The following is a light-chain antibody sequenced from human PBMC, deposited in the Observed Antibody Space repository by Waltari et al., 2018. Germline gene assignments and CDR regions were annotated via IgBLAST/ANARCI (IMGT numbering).Light chain of an antibody. Sequence: DIVMTQSPDSLAVSLGERVTINCKSIQRAFYSYNSKKYFALNHQTPGQPPKLLLYWASTRASGAPDRFSGSGSETDFTLTISSLQAEDVAVYYCHQYYTTPRTFGQGTKVEIK. CDR3: HQYYTTPRT. CDR2: WAS. V-gene: IGKV4-1*01. CDR1: QRAFYSYNSKKY. J-gene: IGKJ1*01.